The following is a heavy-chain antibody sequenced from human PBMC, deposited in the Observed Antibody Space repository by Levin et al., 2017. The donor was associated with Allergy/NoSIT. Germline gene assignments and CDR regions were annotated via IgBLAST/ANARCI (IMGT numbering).Heavy chain of an antibody. CDR1: GYSFTGNY. CDR3: ARDQWLGDY. J-gene: IGHJ4*02. Sequence: ASVKVSCKASGYSFTGNYIHWVRQAPGQGLEWMGWINPRRGGTKCAQKFQGRVTMTTDTSISTAYMEVSRLTSDDTAVYYCARDQWLGDYWGQGTLVTVPS. CDR2: INPRRGGT. V-gene: IGHV1-2*02. D-gene: IGHD6-19*01.